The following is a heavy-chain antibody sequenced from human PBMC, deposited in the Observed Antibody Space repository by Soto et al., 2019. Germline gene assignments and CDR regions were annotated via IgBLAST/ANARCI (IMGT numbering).Heavy chain of an antibody. CDR3: AKDHIVAAAPDY. Sequence: QVQLVESGGGVVQPGRSLRLSCAASGFTFESYGMHWVRQAPGKGLEGVAVISYDGSNRYYADSVKGRFTISRDNSKNTLYLQMNSLRAEDTAVYYCAKDHIVAAAPDYWGQGTLVTVSS. CDR1: GFTFESYG. V-gene: IGHV3-30*18. D-gene: IGHD2-2*01. J-gene: IGHJ4*02. CDR2: ISYDGSNR.